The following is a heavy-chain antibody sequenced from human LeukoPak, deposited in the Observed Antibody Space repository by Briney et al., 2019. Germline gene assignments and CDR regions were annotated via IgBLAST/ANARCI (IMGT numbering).Heavy chain of an antibody. CDR2: INGDGSST. CDR1: GLPFSNHW. V-gene: IGHV3-74*01. Sequence: GGSLRLSCAASGLPFSNHWMHWVRQAPGKGLVWVSRINGDGSSTTYADSVKGRFTISRDNAKNTLYLQMSSLRAEDTAVYYCARGGPRYCSGGSCHGNFDYWGQGTLVTVSS. J-gene: IGHJ4*02. CDR3: ARGGPRYCSGGSCHGNFDY. D-gene: IGHD2-15*01.